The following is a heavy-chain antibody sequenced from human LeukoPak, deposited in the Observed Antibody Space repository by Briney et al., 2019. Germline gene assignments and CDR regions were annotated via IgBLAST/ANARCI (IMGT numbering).Heavy chain of an antibody. CDR1: GGSISGSNYY. CDR3: ARLRGAMTPVTSDIDY. CDR2: GFYSGSA. V-gene: IGHV4-39*01. D-gene: IGHD4-17*01. J-gene: IGHJ4*02. Sequence: SETLSLTCTVSGGSISGSNYYWAWVRQPPGKGLEWVGSGFYSGSAYSNPSLKSRVTISVDTSRNQFSLNLSSVTAADTAVYYCARLRGAMTPVTSDIDYWGQGTLVTVSS.